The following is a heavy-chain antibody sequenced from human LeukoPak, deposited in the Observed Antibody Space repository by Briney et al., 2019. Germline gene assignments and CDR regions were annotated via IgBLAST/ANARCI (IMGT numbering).Heavy chain of an antibody. D-gene: IGHD3-10*01. J-gene: IGHJ6*02. CDR2: INTNTGNP. CDR1: GYTFTSYA. V-gene: IGHV7-4-1*01. Sequence: GASVKVSCKASGYTFTSYAMNWVRQAPGQGLEWMGWINTNTGNPTYAQGFTGRFVFSLDTSVSTAYLQICSRKAEDTAVYYCARDTQLLLWFGPQYYYYGMDVWGQGTTVTVSS. CDR3: ARDTQLLLWFGPQYYYYGMDV.